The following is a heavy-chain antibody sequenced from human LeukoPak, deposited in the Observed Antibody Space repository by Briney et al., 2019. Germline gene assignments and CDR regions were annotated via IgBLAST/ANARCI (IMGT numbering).Heavy chain of an antibody. Sequence: SETLSLTCTVSGGSISSYYWSWIRQPPGKGVEWIGYIYYSGSTNYNPSLKSRVTISVDTSKNQFSLKLSSVTAADTAVYYCARDSGDPPFDYWGQGTLVTVSS. V-gene: IGHV4-59*01. CDR2: IYYSGST. CDR3: ARDSGDPPFDY. CDR1: GGSISSYY. J-gene: IGHJ4*02.